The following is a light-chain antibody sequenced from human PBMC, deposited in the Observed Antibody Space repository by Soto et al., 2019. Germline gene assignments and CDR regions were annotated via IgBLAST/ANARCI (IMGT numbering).Light chain of an antibody. CDR2: GAS. V-gene: IGKV3-15*01. CDR1: QSVSSN. J-gene: IGKJ1*01. CDR3: QQYSNWPRT. Sequence: ILLTLYPSTLSFSPGDRSTLSCRASQSVSSNLAWYQQKPGLAPRLLIYGASTRPTGIPARFSGSGSGTEFTLTISSLQSEDFAVYYCQQYSNWPRTVGQGGKVDI.